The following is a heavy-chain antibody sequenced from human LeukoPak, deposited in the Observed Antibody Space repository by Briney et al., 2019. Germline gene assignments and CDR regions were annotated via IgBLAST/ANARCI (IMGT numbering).Heavy chain of an antibody. Sequence: PGGSLRLSCAASGFTFSSYAMSWVRQAPGKGLEWVSAISGSGGSTYYADSVKGRFTISRDNSKNTLYLQMNSLRADDTAVYYCAKRGEAYYYDSSGYYATYWGQGTLVTVSS. J-gene: IGHJ4*02. CDR1: GFTFSSYA. V-gene: IGHV3-23*01. D-gene: IGHD3-22*01. CDR2: ISGSGGST. CDR3: AKRGEAYYYDSSGYYATY.